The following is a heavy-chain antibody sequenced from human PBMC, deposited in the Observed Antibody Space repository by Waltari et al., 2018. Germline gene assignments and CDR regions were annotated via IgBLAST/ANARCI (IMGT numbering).Heavy chain of an antibody. CDR2: INPSGGST. CDR1: Y. Sequence: YMHWVRQAPGQGLEWMGIINPSGGSTSYAQKFQGRVTMTRDTSTSTVYMELSSLRSEDTAVYYCARSPPNGSGSYSYWGQGTLVTVSS. CDR3: ARSPPNGSGSYSY. J-gene: IGHJ4*02. D-gene: IGHD3-10*01. V-gene: IGHV1-46*01.